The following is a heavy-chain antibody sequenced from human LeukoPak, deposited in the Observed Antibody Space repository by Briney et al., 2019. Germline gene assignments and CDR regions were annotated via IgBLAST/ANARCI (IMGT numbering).Heavy chain of an antibody. Sequence: GASVKVSCKASGGTFSSYAISWARQAPGQGLEWMGRIIPIFGIANYARKFQGRVTITADKSTSTAYMELSSLRSEDTAVYYCASPGIAAAGNYFDYWGQGTLVTVSS. CDR1: GGTFSSYA. CDR2: IIPIFGIA. J-gene: IGHJ4*02. CDR3: ASPGIAAAGNYFDY. D-gene: IGHD6-13*01. V-gene: IGHV1-69*04.